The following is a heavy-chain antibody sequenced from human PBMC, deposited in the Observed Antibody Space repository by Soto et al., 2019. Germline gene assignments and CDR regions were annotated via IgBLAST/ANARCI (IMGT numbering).Heavy chain of an antibody. J-gene: IGHJ4*02. V-gene: IGHV3-74*01. CDR1: GFTFSSHW. D-gene: IGHD5-12*01. CDR3: ARGGIYVWSEVGY. Sequence: EVHLVESGGGLVQPGGSLRLSCAASGFTFSSHWMYWVRQAPGKGLVWVSPINSDGSITPYADSVKGRFTISRDNAKNTMFLQMNSLRAEDTAVYYCARGGIYVWSEVGYWGQGTLVTVSS. CDR2: INSDGSIT.